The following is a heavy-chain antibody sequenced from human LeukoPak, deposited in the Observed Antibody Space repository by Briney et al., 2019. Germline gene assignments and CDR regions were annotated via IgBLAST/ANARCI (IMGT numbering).Heavy chain of an antibody. Sequence: ASVKVSCKASGYTFTSYGISWVRQAPGQGLEWMGWISAYNGNTNYAQKLQGRVTMTTDTSTSTAYMELSSLRSEDTAVYYCARGECGGDCYSLSDYYYYMDVWGKGTTVTISS. CDR2: ISAYNGNT. D-gene: IGHD2-21*02. V-gene: IGHV1-18*01. J-gene: IGHJ6*03. CDR3: ARGECGGDCYSLSDYYYYMDV. CDR1: GYTFTSYG.